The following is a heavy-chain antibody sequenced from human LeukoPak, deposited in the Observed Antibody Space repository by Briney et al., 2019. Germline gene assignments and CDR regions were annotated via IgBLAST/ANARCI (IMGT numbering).Heavy chain of an antibody. CDR2: ISGSGGST. J-gene: IGHJ4*02. Sequence: GGSLRLSCAASGFTFSSYAMSWVRQAPGKGLEWVSAISGSGGSTYYADSVKGRFTISRDNSKNTLYLRMNSLRAEDTAVYYCAKDIVVVPAAYDYWGQGTLVTVSS. V-gene: IGHV3-23*01. CDR3: AKDIVVVPAAYDY. CDR1: GFTFSSYA. D-gene: IGHD2-2*01.